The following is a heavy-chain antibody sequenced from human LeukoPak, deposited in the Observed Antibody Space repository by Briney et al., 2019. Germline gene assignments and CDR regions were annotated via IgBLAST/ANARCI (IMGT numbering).Heavy chain of an antibody. D-gene: IGHD4-23*01. CDR1: GFTFSNSA. CDR3: AKGAADYRGKPDH. Sequence: GGSLRLSCAASGFTFSNSAMNWVRQAPGKGLEWVSAISAASDATFYADSVKVRFTVSRDNSQNTVYLQMNSLRAEDTAIYFCAKGAADYRGKPDHWGQGVRVTVSS. J-gene: IGHJ4*02. CDR2: ISAASDAT. V-gene: IGHV3-23*01.